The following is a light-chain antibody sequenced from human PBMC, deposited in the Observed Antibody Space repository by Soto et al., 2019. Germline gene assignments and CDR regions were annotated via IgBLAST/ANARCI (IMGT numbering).Light chain of an antibody. V-gene: IGLV6-57*04. Sequence: NFMLTQPLSVSESPGKTVIVSCTRSSGSITSNYVQWHRQRPGSAPTTVIYNDNQRPSGVPDRFSGSIDSSSNSASLTISGLKTEDEADYYCQSYDANNVVFGGGTKLTVL. J-gene: IGLJ2*01. CDR2: NDN. CDR1: SGSITSNY. CDR3: QSYDANNVV.